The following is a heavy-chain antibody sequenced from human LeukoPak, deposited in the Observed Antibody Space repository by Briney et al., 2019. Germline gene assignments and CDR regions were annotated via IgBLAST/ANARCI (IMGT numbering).Heavy chain of an antibody. CDR1: GYTFTSYD. D-gene: IGHD2-8*01. CDR3: ARQSIVLMVYALDY. CDR2: MNPNSGNT. Sequence: GASVNVSCKASGYTFTSYDINWVRQATGQGLEWMGWMNPNSGNTGYAQKFQGRVTMTRNSSISTAYMELSSLRSEDTAVYYCARQSIVLMVYALDYWGQGTLVTVSS. V-gene: IGHV1-8*01. J-gene: IGHJ4*02.